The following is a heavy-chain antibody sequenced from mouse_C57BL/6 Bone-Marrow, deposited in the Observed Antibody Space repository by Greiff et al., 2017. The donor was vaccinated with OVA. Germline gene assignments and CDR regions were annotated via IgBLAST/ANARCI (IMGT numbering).Heavy chain of an antibody. V-gene: IGHV5-4*03. D-gene: IGHD2-4*01. Sequence: EVKVEESGGGLVKPGGSLKLSCAASGFTFSSYAMSWVRQTPEKRLEWVATISDGGSYTYYPDNVKGRFTISRDNAKNNLYLQMSHLKSEDTAMYYCARNTMITTSKRYWWYFDVWGTGTTVTVSS. J-gene: IGHJ1*03. CDR3: ARNTMITTSKRYWWYFDV. CDR1: GFTFSSYA. CDR2: ISDGGSYT.